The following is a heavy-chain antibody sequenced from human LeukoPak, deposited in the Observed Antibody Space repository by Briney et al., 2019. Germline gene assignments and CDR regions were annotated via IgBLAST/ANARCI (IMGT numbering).Heavy chain of an antibody. Sequence: GGSLRLSCAASGFTFSSYAMHWVRQAPGKGLEYVSAISSTGTSTYYANSVKGRFTISRDNSKNTLYLQMGSLRGEDTAVYYCARALYDFWSGYYWDYWGQGTLVTVSS. V-gene: IGHV3-64*01. CDR1: GFTFSSYA. J-gene: IGHJ4*02. D-gene: IGHD3-3*01. CDR2: ISSTGTST. CDR3: ARALYDFWSGYYWDY.